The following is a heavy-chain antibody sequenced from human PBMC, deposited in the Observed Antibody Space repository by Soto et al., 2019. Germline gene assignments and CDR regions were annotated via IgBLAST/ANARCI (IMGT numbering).Heavy chain of an antibody. CDR2: IYWDDQK. Sequence: QITLKESGPTLVKPTQTLTLTCTFSGFSFTTYGVGVGWIRQAPGKAPEWLALIYWDDQKTFRSSLESRLTITKDTSKDQVVLTITNMDPVDTATYYCTKKGQYHDSSACGRDCYMDVWGKGTTVTASS. CDR3: TKKGQYHDSSACGRDCYMDV. J-gene: IGHJ6*04. CDR1: GFSFTTYGVG. V-gene: IGHV2-5*02. D-gene: IGHD2-2*01.